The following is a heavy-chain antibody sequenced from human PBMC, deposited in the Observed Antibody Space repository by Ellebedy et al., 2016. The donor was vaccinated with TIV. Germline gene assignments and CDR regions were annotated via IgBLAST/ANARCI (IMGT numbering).Heavy chain of an antibody. V-gene: IGHV1-46*01. J-gene: IGHJ5*02. CDR1: GYTFSNYY. Sequence: AASVKVSCKASGYTFSNYYMHWVRQAPGQGLEWMGIINPSDDTKSYAQNFQGRVTVTRDTSTSTVYMELSSLRSEDTAVYYCARDARGVRFLEWPWFDPWGQGTLVTVSS. D-gene: IGHD3-3*01. CDR2: INPSDDTK. CDR3: ARDARGVRFLEWPWFDP.